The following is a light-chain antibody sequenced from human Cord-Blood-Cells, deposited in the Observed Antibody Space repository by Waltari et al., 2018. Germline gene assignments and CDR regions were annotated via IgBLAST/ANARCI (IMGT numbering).Light chain of an antibody. CDR3: QQYNSYSRT. V-gene: IGKV1-5*03. CDR2: KAS. CDR1: QSISIW. Sequence: DIQMTQSTSTLSASVGDRVTITCRASQSISIWLAWYQQKPGKAPKLMIYKASSLESGVPSRFSGSGSGTEVTLTISSLQPDDFATYYCQQYNSYSRTFGQGTKVEIK. J-gene: IGKJ1*01.